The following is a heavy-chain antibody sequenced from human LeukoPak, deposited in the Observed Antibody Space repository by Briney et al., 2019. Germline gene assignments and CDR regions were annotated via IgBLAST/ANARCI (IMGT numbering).Heavy chain of an antibody. D-gene: IGHD3-3*01. CDR1: GGSISSSYYY. CDR2: MYNSGST. V-gene: IGHV4-39*07. Sequence: SETLSLTCTVSGGSISSSYYYWGWIRQPPGKGLEWIGTMYNSGSTDYNPSLESRVTISVDTSKNQFSLKLSSVTAADTAVYYCARDGRAITIFGVVMDWFDPWGQGTLVTVSS. CDR3: ARDGRAITIFGVVMDWFDP. J-gene: IGHJ5*02.